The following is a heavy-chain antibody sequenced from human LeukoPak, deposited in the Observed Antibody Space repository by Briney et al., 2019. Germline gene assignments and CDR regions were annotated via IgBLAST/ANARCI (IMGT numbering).Heavy chain of an antibody. V-gene: IGHV3-21*01. CDR3: VRWVCSPTSCYYSDY. J-gene: IGHJ4*02. D-gene: IGHD2-2*01. Sequence: PGGSLRLSCAASGFTFSGYTMTWVRQAPRKGLEWVSSISNISTYIYYADSVKGRFTISRDNVQNSLYLQMNSLRAEDTAVYYCVRWVCSPTSCYYSDYWGQGTLVVVSS. CDR1: GFTFSGYT. CDR2: ISNISTYI.